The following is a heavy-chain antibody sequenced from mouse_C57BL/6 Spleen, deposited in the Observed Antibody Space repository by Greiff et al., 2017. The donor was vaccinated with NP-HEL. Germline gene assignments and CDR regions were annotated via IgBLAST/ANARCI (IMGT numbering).Heavy chain of an antibody. CDR1: GYTFTSYD. Sequence: VKLMESGPELVKPGASVKLSCKASGYTFTSYDINWVKQRPGQGLEWIGWIYPRDGSTKYNEKFKGKATLTVDTSSSTAYMELHSLTSEDSAVYFCARIGGIPYWYFDVWGTGTTVTVSS. CDR2: IYPRDGST. CDR3: ARIGGIPYWYFDV. J-gene: IGHJ1*03. V-gene: IGHV1-85*01.